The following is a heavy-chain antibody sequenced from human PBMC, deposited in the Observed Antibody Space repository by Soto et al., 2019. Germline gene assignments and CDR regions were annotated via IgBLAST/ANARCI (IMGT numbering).Heavy chain of an antibody. D-gene: IGHD3-3*01. CDR3: ARNMRPFWDGSYSPSISPDY. CDR2: ISYDGSNK. V-gene: IGHV3-30-3*01. CDR1: GFTFSSYA. J-gene: IGHJ4*02. Sequence: PGGSLRLSYAASGFTFSSYAMNWVRQAPGKGLEWVAIISYDGSNKYYADSVKGRFTISRDNSKNTLYLQMNSLTVEDTAVYYCARNMRPFWDGSYSPSISPDYWGQGTQVTVSS.